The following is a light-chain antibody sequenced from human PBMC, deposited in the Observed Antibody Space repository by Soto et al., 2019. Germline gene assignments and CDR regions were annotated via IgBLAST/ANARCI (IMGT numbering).Light chain of an antibody. CDR3: QEYIQWPPGM. CDR1: QSVNSR. V-gene: IGKV3-15*01. J-gene: IGKJ1*01. Sequence: EIVLTQSPGTLSLSPGERATLSCRASQSVNSRLAWYQRRPGQVPRLLIYDTSTRAPGISARFSGSGSGTEFTLTISSLQSEDFAVYYCQEYIQWPPGMFGPGTTVDIK. CDR2: DTS.